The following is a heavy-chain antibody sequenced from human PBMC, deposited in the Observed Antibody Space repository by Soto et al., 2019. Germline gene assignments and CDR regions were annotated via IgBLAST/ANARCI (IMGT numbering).Heavy chain of an antibody. J-gene: IGHJ4*02. CDR3: ARDTPPTDY. CDR2: ISAYNTNT. CDR1: GYTFTSYH. Sequence: QVQLVQSGAEVKKPGASVKVSCKTSGYTFTSYHISWVRQAPGQGLEWMGWISAYNTNTNYAQKFPGRVTMTTDTLTSPAYMELRSLRSDDTAVYYCARDTPPTDYWGQGTLVTVSS. V-gene: IGHV1-18*01.